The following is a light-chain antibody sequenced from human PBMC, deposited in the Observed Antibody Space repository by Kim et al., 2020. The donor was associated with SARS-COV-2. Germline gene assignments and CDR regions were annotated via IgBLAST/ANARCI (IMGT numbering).Light chain of an antibody. J-gene: IGLJ2*01. V-gene: IGLV3-1*01. Sequence: SYELTQPPSVSVSPGQTASITCSGDKLGDKYACWYQQKPGQSPVLVLYQDSKRPSGIPERFSGPNSGNTATLTISGTQAMDEADYYCQAWDSSTVVFGGG. CDR1: KLGDKY. CDR2: QDS. CDR3: QAWDSSTVV.